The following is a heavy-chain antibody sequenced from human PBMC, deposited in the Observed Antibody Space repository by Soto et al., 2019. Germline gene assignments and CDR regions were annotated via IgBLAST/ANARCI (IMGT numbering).Heavy chain of an antibody. CDR2: ISFDGRNT. CDR1: GFTFSHYD. V-gene: IGHV3-30*18. J-gene: IGHJ6*02. CDR3: AKPIVAAGYYGMDV. Sequence: GGSLRLSCAASGFTFSHYDMHWVRQAPGKGLERVAVISFDGRNTYYGDSVKGRFTIPRDKSKNKLYLQMNSLRVEDTAVYYCAKPIVAAGYYGMDVWGQGTTVTVSS. D-gene: IGHD6-13*01.